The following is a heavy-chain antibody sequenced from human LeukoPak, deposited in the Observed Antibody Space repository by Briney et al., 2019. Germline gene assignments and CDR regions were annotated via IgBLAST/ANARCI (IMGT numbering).Heavy chain of an antibody. CDR3: AMHTFGGVIVFWYFDY. D-gene: IGHD3-16*02. Sequence: GGSLRLSCAASGFTFSSYAMHWVRQAPGKGLEWVSAISGSGGSTYYADSVKGRFTISRDNSKNTLYLQMNSLRAEDTAVYYCAMHTFGGVIVFWYFDYWGQGTLVTVSS. CDR1: GFTFSSYA. J-gene: IGHJ4*02. CDR2: ISGSGGST. V-gene: IGHV3-23*01.